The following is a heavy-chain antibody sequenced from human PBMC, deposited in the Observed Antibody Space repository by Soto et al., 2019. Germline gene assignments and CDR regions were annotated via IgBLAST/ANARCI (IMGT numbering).Heavy chain of an antibody. CDR1: GYPFTGYF. CDR2: INPNSGAT. V-gene: IGHV1-2*02. Sequence: XSVKVACNASGYPFTGYFIHWVRQAPGQGLEWMGWINPNSGATKYAQKFQGRVTMTRDTSIKTAHMELSSLRSDDTAVYYCARRGGTTLAPLPSGQGTLVTVSS. J-gene: IGHJ5*02. D-gene: IGHD1-1*01. CDR3: ARRGGTTLAPLP.